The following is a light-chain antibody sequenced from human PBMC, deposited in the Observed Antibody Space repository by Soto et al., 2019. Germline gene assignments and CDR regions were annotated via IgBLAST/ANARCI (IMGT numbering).Light chain of an antibody. V-gene: IGKV3-15*01. CDR2: GAS. J-gene: IGKJ1*01. CDR1: QSVSSD. CDR3: QQYNNWPWT. Sequence: EIVVTQSPATLSVSPGERATLSCRASQSVSSDLAWYQQKPGQAPRLLIYGASTRATGIPARFSGSGSGTEFTLTISSLQSEDFAVYYCQQYNNWPWTFGQGDQGGYQT.